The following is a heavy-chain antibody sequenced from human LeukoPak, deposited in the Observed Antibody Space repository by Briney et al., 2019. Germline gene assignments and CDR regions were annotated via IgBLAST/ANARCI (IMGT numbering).Heavy chain of an antibody. CDR1: GFTFSSYA. CDR2: ISGSGGST. D-gene: IGHD6-19*01. V-gene: IGHV3-23*01. J-gene: IGHJ4*02. Sequence: PGGSLRLSCAASGFTFSSYAMSWVRQAPGKGLEWVSAISGSGGSTYYADSVKGRFTISRDNSKNTLYLQMNSLRAEDTAVYYCAKDSIVVAGMPYADFDYWGQGTLVTVSS. CDR3: AKDSIVVAGMPYADFDY.